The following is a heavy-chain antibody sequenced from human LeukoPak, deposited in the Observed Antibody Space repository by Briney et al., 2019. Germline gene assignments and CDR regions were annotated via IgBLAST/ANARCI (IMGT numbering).Heavy chain of an antibody. J-gene: IGHJ5*02. V-gene: IGHV2-5*02. CDR3: AYSIWFGSRNWFDP. CDR2: IYWDDDK. D-gene: IGHD3-10*01. CDR1: GFSLSNRGVA. Sequence: SGPTQVKPTQTLTLTCTFSGFSLSNRGVAVTWIRQPPGKALEWLALIYWDDDKRYSPSLKSRLTITKDTSKNQVVLGMTNMDPVDTATYYCAYSIWFGSRNWFDPWGQGTLVTVSS.